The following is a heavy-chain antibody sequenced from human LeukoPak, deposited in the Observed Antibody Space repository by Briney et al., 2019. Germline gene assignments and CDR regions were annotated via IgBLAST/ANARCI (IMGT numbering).Heavy chain of an antibody. CDR1: GFTFSSYM. CDR3: ARGLYGDYVGVDY. CDR2: ISSSSSTI. Sequence: PGGSLRLSCTASGFTFSSYMMRWVRQAPGKGLEWVSYISSSSSTIYYADSVKGRFTISRDNAKSSLYLQMNSLRDEDTAVYYCARGLYGDYVGVDYWGQGTLVTVSS. D-gene: IGHD4-17*01. V-gene: IGHV3-48*02. J-gene: IGHJ4*02.